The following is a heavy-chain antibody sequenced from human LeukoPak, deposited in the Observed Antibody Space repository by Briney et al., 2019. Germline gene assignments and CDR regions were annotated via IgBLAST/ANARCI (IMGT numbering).Heavy chain of an antibody. D-gene: IGHD5-12*01. Sequence: GGSLRLSCAASGFSLSNYWMNWVRQAPGKGLEWVANIKQDGSEKNYVDSVKGRFSISRDNAKNSLILQMNSLRDEDTAVYYCARGGWLRGHNYYCYGMDVWGQGTTVTVSS. CDR1: GFSLSNYW. J-gene: IGHJ6*02. V-gene: IGHV3-7*03. CDR2: IKQDGSEK. CDR3: ARGGWLRGHNYYCYGMDV.